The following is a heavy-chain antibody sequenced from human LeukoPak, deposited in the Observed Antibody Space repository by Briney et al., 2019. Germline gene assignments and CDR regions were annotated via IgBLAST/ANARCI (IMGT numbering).Heavy chain of an antibody. CDR3: AKLITMSGEA. CDR1: GFSFSTYA. J-gene: IGHJ5*02. V-gene: IGHV3-23*01. Sequence: PGGSLRLSCAASGFSFSTYAMIWVRLVPGKGLGWVSGISPDGRTFYAVSVKGRITISKHKSKSTLDLQMDILRAEGTAVYCCAKLITMSGEAWGQGTMVTVSS. D-gene: IGHD3-22*01. CDR2: ISPDGRT.